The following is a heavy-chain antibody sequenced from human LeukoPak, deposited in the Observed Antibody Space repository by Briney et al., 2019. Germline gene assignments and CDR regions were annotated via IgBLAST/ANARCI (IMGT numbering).Heavy chain of an antibody. V-gene: IGHV3-48*03. CDR3: ARDERRGGYPNGMDV. Sequence: PGGSLRLSYAASAFTLTIYDMNWVSQDPGKGLEWVSYISSSGSTIYYADSVKGRFTISRDNAKNSLYLQMHSLRVEDTAVYYCARDERRGGYPNGMDVWGQGTTVIASS. CDR1: AFTLTIYD. J-gene: IGHJ6*02. CDR2: ISSSGSTI. D-gene: IGHD5-12*01.